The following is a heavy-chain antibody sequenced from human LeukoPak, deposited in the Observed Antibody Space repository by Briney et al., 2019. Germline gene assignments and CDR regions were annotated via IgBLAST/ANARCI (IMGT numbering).Heavy chain of an antibody. CDR1: GFSFSTYA. Sequence: GGSLRLSCAASGFSFSTYAMSWVRQAPGKGLEWVSSISGSTSYIYYADSVKGRFTISRDNAKNSLYLQMNSLRVEDTALYYCARAEGYGAIDYWGQGTLVTVSS. D-gene: IGHD5-12*01. V-gene: IGHV3-21*01. CDR3: ARAEGYGAIDY. CDR2: ISGSTSYI. J-gene: IGHJ4*02.